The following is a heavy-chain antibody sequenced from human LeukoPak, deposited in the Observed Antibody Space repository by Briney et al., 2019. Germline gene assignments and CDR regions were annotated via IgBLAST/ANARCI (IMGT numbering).Heavy chain of an antibody. D-gene: IGHD4-17*01. V-gene: IGHV3-23*01. CDR2: MSGSVDST. CDR1: GFTFSNYA. CDR3: AKRANYGEFDY. J-gene: IGHJ4*02. Sequence: GGSLRLSCAASGFTFSNYAMNWVRQAPGKGLEWVSVMSGSVDSTYYADSVKGRFTISRDNSKNTLYLQMNSLRAEDTAVYYCAKRANYGEFDYWGQGTLVTVSS.